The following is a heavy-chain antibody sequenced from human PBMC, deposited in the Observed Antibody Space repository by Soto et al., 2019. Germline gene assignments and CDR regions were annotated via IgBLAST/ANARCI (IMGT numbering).Heavy chain of an antibody. CDR3: ARDGGYCSGGSCYTGRFDY. CDR1: GGSFSGYY. J-gene: IGHJ4*02. CDR2: INHSGST. V-gene: IGHV4-34*01. D-gene: IGHD2-15*01. Sequence: SETLSLTCAVYGGSFSGYYWSWIRQPPGKGLEWIGEINHSGSTNYNPSLKSRVTISVDTSKNQFSLKLSSVTAADTAVYYCARDGGYCSGGSCYTGRFDYWGQGTLVTVSS.